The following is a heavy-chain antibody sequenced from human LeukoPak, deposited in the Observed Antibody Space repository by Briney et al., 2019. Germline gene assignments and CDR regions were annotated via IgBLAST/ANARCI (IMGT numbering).Heavy chain of an antibody. D-gene: IGHD3-10*01. J-gene: IGHJ5*02. CDR3: AKSGGLGTYNNWFDP. V-gene: IGHV3-23*01. CDR2: IGGSGGTT. Sequence: GGSLRLSCAASGFTLSTYAMSWVRQAPGKGLEWVAVIGGSGGTTHYADSVKGRFTISRDNSRNTLYLQMNSLRVEDTAVYYCAKSGGLGTYNNWFDPWGQGTLVTVSS. CDR1: GFTLSTYA.